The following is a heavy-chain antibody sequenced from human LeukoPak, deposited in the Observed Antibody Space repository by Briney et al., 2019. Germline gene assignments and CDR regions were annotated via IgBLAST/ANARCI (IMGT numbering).Heavy chain of an antibody. CDR3: ARYSSSWYYYYGMDA. D-gene: IGHD6-13*01. J-gene: IGHJ6*02. Sequence: GESLKISCKGSGYSFTSYWIGWVRQMPGKGLEWMGIIYPGDSDTRYSPSFQGQVTISADKSISTAYLQWSSLKASDTAMYYCARYSSSWYYYYGMDAWGQGTTVTVSS. V-gene: IGHV5-51*01. CDR1: GYSFTSYW. CDR2: IYPGDSDT.